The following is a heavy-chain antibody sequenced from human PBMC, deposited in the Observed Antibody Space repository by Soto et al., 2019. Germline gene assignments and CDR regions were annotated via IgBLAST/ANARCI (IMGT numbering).Heavy chain of an antibody. Sequence: QVQLVESGGGVVQPGRSLRLSCAASGFTFSSYGMHWVRQAPGKVLEWVAVIWYDGSNKYYADSVKGRFTISRDNSKNTLYLQMNSLRAEDTAVYYCARDGTVTTGIDYWGQGTLVTVSS. CDR2: IWYDGSNK. D-gene: IGHD4-17*01. CDR1: GFTFSSYG. CDR3: ARDGTVTTGIDY. V-gene: IGHV3-33*01. J-gene: IGHJ4*02.